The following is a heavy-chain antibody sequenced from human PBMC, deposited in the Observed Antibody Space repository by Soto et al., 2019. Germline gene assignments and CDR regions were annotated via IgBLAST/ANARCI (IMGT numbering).Heavy chain of an antibody. CDR3: VRDGSKTLRDWFDP. Sequence: QVQLQESGPGVVKPSETLSLRCTVSGGSISKFYWGWIRKTAGKGLEWMGRVYATGTTDYTPSLRSRGSMSVDISKKTFSLRLTSVTAADTGVYYCVRDGSKTLRDWFDPWGQGKSVTVSS. CDR2: VYATGTT. V-gene: IGHV4-4*07. CDR1: GGSISKFY. J-gene: IGHJ5*02.